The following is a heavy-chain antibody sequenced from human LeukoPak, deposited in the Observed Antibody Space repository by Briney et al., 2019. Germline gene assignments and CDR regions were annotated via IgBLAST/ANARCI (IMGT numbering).Heavy chain of an antibody. CDR3: ASRPFETTVVPWDFY. Sequence: GESLQISCKGSGYIFTSYWIGWVRQMPGKGLEWMGIIYPGDSDTRYSPSFQGQVTISADKSISTAYLQWSSLKASDTAMYYCASRPFETTVVPWDFYWGQGTQVTVSS. CDR2: IYPGDSDT. J-gene: IGHJ4*02. CDR1: GYIFTSYW. D-gene: IGHD4-17*01. V-gene: IGHV5-51*01.